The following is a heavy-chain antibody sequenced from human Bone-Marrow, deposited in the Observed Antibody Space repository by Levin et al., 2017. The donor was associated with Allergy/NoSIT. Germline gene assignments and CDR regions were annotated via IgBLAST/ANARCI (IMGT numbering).Heavy chain of an antibody. CDR2: IYTSGNT. J-gene: IGHJ2*01. Sequence: ASETLSLTCTVSGGSISSKTYYWNWIRQPAGKGLEWIGRIYTSGNTDYNPSLQSRVTISVDTSKNQFSLKLSSVTAADKAVYYCAIRLGHVTIVRGAITTFWYFDLWGRGTLVTVSS. V-gene: IGHV4-61*02. CDR3: AIRLGHVTIVRGAITTFWYFDL. D-gene: IGHD3-10*01. CDR1: GGSISSKTYY.